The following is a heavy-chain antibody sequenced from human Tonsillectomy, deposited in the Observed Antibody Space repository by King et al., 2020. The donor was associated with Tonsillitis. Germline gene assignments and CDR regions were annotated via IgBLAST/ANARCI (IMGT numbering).Heavy chain of an antibody. J-gene: IGHJ4*01. D-gene: IGHD5-12*01. V-gene: IGHV3-30*18. CDR2: ISYDGSNK. Sequence: VQLVESGGGVVQPGRSLRLSCAASGFTFSSYGMHWVRQAPGKGLDWVALISYDGSNKYFADSVKGRFTISRDNSKNTLYLQMNSLRAEDTAVYYCVKGAIVATILTPGDYWGQEPWSPSPQ. CDR3: VKGAIVATILTPGDY. CDR1: GFTFSSYG.